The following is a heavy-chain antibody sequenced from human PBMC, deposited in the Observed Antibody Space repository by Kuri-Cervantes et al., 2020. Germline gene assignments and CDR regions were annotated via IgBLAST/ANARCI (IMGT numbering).Heavy chain of an antibody. D-gene: IGHD2-15*01. J-gene: IGHJ5*02. Sequence: GGSLRLSCKGSGYRFTSYWIGWVRQMPGKGLEWMGIIYPGDSDTRYSPSCQGQVTISADKSISTVYLQWSSLKASDTAIYYCARLGYCSPNCRGGWFDPWGQGTLVTVSS. CDR3: ARLGYCSPNCRGGWFDP. V-gene: IGHV5-51*01. CDR2: IYPGDSDT. CDR1: GYRFTSYW.